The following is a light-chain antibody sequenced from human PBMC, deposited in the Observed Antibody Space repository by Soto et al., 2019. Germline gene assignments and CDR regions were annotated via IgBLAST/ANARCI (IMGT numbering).Light chain of an antibody. Sequence: QSALTQPASVSGSSGQSITISCTGTSSDVGAYNYVSWYQQHPGKAPKLMIFAVTNRPSGVSNRFSGSKSGNTASLTISGLQAGDEADYYCSSYTGSKSYVFGTGTKVTVL. CDR2: AVT. CDR3: SSYTGSKSYV. CDR1: SSDVGAYNY. V-gene: IGLV2-14*03. J-gene: IGLJ1*01.